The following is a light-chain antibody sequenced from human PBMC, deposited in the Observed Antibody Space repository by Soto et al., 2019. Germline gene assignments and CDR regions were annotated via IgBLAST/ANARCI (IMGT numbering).Light chain of an antibody. J-gene: IGKJ4*01. V-gene: IGKV3-20*01. CDR1: QSVSTNS. CDR3: QQYGSSVLT. CDR2: ASS. Sequence: EIVLTQSPDTLSLSPGERATLSCRASQSVSTNSLAWXXXKXXQAPXPLIYASSSRATGTPDRFSGSGSGTEFTLIISRLEPEDFAVYYCQQYGSSVLTFGGGTKVDIK.